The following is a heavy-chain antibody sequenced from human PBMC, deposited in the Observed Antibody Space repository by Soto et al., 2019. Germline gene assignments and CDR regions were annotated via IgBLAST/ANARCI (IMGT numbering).Heavy chain of an antibody. CDR3: AREGGYGDYGYYYYGMDV. V-gene: IGHV4-59*01. CDR1: GGSISSYY. J-gene: IGHJ6*02. Sequence: SAPLSLTCTFSGGSISSYYWSWIRQPPGKGLEWIGYIYYIGSTNYNPSLKSRVTISVDTSKNQFSLKLSSVTAADTAVYYFAREGGYGDYGYYYYGMDVWGQGTTVTVSS. CDR2: IYYIGST. D-gene: IGHD4-17*01.